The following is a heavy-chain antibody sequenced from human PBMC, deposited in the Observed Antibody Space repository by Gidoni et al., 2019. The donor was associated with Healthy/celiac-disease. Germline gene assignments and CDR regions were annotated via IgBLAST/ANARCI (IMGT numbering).Heavy chain of an antibody. CDR3: AKYSSSWYGNFQH. V-gene: IGHV3-23*01. Sequence: EVQLLESGGGLVQPGGSLRLSCAASGFTFSSYAMSWVRQAPGKGLEWVSAIRGSGGSTYYADSVKGRFTISRDNSKNTLYLQMNSLRAEDTAVYYCAKYSSSWYGNFQHWGQGTLVTVSS. CDR1: GFTFSSYA. D-gene: IGHD6-13*01. J-gene: IGHJ1*01. CDR2: IRGSGGST.